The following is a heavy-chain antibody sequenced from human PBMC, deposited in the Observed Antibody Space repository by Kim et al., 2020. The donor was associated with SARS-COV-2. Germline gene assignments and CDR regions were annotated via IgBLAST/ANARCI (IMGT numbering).Heavy chain of an antibody. CDR1: GGSISSSSYY. V-gene: IGHV4-39*01. CDR3: ARRIVVVPAATEFDY. CDR2: IYYSGST. D-gene: IGHD2-2*01. J-gene: IGHJ4*01. Sequence: SETLSLTCIVSGGSISSSSYYWGWIRQPPGKGLEWIGSIYYSGSTYYNPSLKSRVTISVDTSKNQFSLKLSSVTAADTAVYYCARRIVVVPAATEFDYWG.